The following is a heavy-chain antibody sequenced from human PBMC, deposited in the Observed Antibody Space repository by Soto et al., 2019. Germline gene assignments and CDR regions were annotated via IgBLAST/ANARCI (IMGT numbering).Heavy chain of an antibody. D-gene: IGHD1-1*01. CDR3: AKDINHPSLEPTDYYYGMDV. J-gene: IGHJ6*02. Sequence: PGGSLRLSCAASGFTFDDYAMHWVRQAPGKGLEWVSGISWNSGSIGYADSVKGRFTISRDNAKNSLYLQMNSLRAEDTALYYCAKDINHPSLEPTDYYYGMDVWGQGTTVTVSS. CDR2: ISWNSGSI. CDR1: GFTFDDYA. V-gene: IGHV3-9*01.